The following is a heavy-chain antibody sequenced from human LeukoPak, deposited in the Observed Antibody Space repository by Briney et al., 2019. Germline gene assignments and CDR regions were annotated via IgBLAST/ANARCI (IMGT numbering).Heavy chain of an antibody. V-gene: IGHV4-39*01. Sequence: SETLSLTXTVSGGSISSSSYYWGWIRQPPGKGLEWIGSIYYSGSTYYNPSLKSRVTISVDTSKNQFSLKLSSVTAADTAVYYCARQGFPYYDFWSGYGFLGYWGQGTLVTVSS. CDR2: IYYSGST. J-gene: IGHJ4*02. CDR3: ARQGFPYYDFWSGYGFLGY. CDR1: GGSISSSSYY. D-gene: IGHD3-3*01.